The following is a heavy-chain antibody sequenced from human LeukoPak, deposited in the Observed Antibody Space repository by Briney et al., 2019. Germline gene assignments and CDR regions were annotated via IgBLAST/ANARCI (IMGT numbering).Heavy chain of an antibody. CDR1: GFTVSSYG. CDR3: AREIGSDDSSGWYGYYYYYGMDV. CDR2: IWYDGSNK. Sequence: GRSLRLSCAASGFTVSSYGMHWVRQAPGKGLEWVAVIWYDGSNKYYSDSVKGRFTISRDNSKNTLYLQMNSLRAGDTAVYYCAREIGSDDSSGWYGYYYYYGMDVWGKGTTVTVSS. D-gene: IGHD6-19*01. J-gene: IGHJ6*04. V-gene: IGHV3-33*01.